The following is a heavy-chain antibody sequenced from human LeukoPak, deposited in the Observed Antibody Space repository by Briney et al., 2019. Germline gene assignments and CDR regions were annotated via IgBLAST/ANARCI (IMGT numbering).Heavy chain of an antibody. CDR1: GFTFSSYA. D-gene: IGHD5-18*01. J-gene: IGHJ4*02. Sequence: GGSLRLSCAASGFTFSSYAMSWVRQAPGKGLEWVSAISGSGGSTYYADSVKGRFTISRDNSKNTLYLQMNSLRAEDTAVYYCAKATGRGYSYPADYWGQGTLVTASS. CDR2: ISGSGGST. CDR3: AKATGRGYSYPADY. V-gene: IGHV3-23*01.